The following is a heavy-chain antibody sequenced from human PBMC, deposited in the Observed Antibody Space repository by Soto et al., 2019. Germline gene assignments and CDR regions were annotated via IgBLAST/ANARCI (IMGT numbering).Heavy chain of an antibody. V-gene: IGHV3-30*18. J-gene: IGHJ3*02. CDR2: ISYDGSNK. CDR1: GFTFSSYG. Sequence: QVQLVESGGGVVQPGRSLRLSCAASGFTFSSYGMHWVRQAPGKGLEWVAVISYDGSNKYYADSVKGRFTISRDNSKNTLYLQMNSLRAEDTAVYYCAKEGEHSSGWYLSYAFDIWGQGTMVTVSS. CDR3: AKEGEHSSGWYLSYAFDI. D-gene: IGHD6-19*01.